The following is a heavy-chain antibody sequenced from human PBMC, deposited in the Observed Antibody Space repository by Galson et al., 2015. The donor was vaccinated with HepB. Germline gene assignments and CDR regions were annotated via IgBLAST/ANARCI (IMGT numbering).Heavy chain of an antibody. D-gene: IGHD2-2*01. CDR1: GYTLTELP. J-gene: IGHJ4*02. V-gene: IGHV1-24*01. Sequence: SVKVSCKVSGYTLTELPMHWVRQAPGKGLEWMGGFDPEDGETIYAQKFQGRVTMTEDTSTDTAYMELSSLRSEDTAVYYCATAGGLGYCSSTSCSDYWGQGTLVTVSS. CDR3: ATAGGLGYCSSTSCSDY. CDR2: FDPEDGET.